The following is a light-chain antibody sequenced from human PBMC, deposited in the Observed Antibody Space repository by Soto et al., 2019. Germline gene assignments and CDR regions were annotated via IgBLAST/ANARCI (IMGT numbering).Light chain of an antibody. CDR3: DSDRGYYTRV. CDR1: SSDVGGYNF. V-gene: IGLV2-14*01. Sequence: QSALTQPASVSGTPVQSINISCIGTSSDVGGYNFVSWYQQHPGRAPKLLIYEDSHRPSGDSNCFSGAKSGDTASLNIAGLQAEDEADYDCDSDRGYYTRVFGTGARSPS. CDR2: EDS. J-gene: IGLJ1*01.